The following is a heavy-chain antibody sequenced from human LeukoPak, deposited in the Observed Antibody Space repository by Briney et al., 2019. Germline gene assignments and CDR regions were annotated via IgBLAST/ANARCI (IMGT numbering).Heavy chain of an antibody. V-gene: IGHV4-39*01. CDR1: GGSISSSSYY. Sequence: SETLSLTCTVSGGSISSSSYYWGSIRQPPGKGLEWIGSIYYSGSTYYNPSLKSRVTISVDTSKNQFSLKLSSVTAADTAVYYCARQNWDYLPSIFDYWGQGTLVTVSS. D-gene: IGHD7-27*01. CDR3: ARQNWDYLPSIFDY. CDR2: IYYSGST. J-gene: IGHJ4*02.